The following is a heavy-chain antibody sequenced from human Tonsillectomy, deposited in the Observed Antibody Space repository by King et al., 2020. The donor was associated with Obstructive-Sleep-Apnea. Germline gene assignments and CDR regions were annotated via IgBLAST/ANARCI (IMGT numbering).Heavy chain of an antibody. V-gene: IGHV3-23*04. CDR2: ISGSGGST. J-gene: IGHJ4*02. CDR3: AKDPSFGELCLTN. D-gene: IGHD3-10*01. Sequence: VQLVESGGGLVQPGGSLRLSCAASGFTFSSYAMTWVRQAPGKGLEWVSTISGSGGSTYYADSVKGRFTISRDNSKNTLYLQMNSLRAEDTAVYYCAKDPSFGELCLTNCGQGTLVTVSS. CDR1: GFTFSSYA.